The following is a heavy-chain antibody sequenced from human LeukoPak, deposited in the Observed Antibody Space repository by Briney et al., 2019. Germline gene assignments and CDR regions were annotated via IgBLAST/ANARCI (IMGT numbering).Heavy chain of an antibody. CDR2: IKQDGSEK. CDR3: ARDGFGTGSN. V-gene: IGHV3-7*03. D-gene: IGHD3-16*01. CDR1: GLTFSNYW. Sequence: GGSLRLSCAASGLTFSNYWMDWVRQAPGKGLEWVANIKQDGSEKNYVDSVKGRFIISRDNAKNSLYLQMNTLRADDTAVHYCARDGFGTGSNWGQGTLVTVSS. J-gene: IGHJ4*02.